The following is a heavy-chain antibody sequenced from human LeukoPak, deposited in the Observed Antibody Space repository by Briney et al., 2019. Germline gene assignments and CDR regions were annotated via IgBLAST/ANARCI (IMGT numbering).Heavy chain of an antibody. Sequence: PGGSLRLSCAASGFTFSNYSMNWVRQAPGKGLEWVSYISSSSSTIYYADSVKGRFAISRDNAKNSLYLQMNSLRAEDTAVYYCARDRGPYCSGGSCYNYWGQGTLVTVSS. D-gene: IGHD2-15*01. CDR1: GFTFSNYS. CDR3: ARDRGPYCSGGSCYNY. V-gene: IGHV3-48*01. J-gene: IGHJ4*02. CDR2: ISSSSSTI.